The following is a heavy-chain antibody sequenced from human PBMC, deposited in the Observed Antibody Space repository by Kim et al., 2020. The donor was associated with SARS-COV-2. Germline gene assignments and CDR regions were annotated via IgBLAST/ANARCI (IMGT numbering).Heavy chain of an antibody. CDR2: IFYSGST. CDR3: ARRIGISSASDY. Sequence: SETLSLTCTVSGGSISSSDFFWDWIRQPPGKGLEWIGTIFYSGSTYYNPSLKSRVIISVDTSKNQFSLRLSSVTAADTALYYCARRIGISSASDYWVQGT. J-gene: IGHJ4*02. CDR1: GGSISSSDFF. V-gene: IGHV4-39*01.